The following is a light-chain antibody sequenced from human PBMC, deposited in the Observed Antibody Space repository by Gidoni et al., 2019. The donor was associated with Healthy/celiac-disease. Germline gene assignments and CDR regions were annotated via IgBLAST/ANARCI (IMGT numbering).Light chain of an antibody. CDR1: QGISSA. J-gene: IGKJ4*01. CDR2: DAS. V-gene: IGKV1-13*02. Sequence: AIQLTQTPSSLTASVGDRVTITCRASQGISSALAWYQQKPGKAPELLIYDASSLESGVPSRFSGSGSGTDFTLTIISLQPEDFATYYCQQFNSYPLTFGGXTKVEIK. CDR3: QQFNSYPLT.